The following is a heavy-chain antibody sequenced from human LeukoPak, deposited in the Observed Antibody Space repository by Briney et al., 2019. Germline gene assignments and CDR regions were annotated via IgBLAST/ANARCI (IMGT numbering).Heavy chain of an antibody. J-gene: IGHJ4*02. V-gene: IGHV1-69*13. D-gene: IGHD5-12*01. Sequence: GASMKVSCKASGGAFSSYAISWVRQAPGQGLEWMGGIIPIFGTANYAQKFQGRVTITADESTSTAYMELSSLRSEDTAVYYCARERGYSGYDLDYWGQGTLVTVSS. CDR1: GGAFSSYA. CDR3: ARERGYSGYDLDY. CDR2: IIPIFGTA.